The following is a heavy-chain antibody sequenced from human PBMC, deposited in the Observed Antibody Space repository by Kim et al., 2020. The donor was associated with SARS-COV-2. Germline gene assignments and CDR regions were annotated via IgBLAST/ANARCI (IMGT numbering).Heavy chain of an antibody. D-gene: IGHD2-2*01. V-gene: IGHV1-18*01. CDR1: GYAFSTHG. CDR2: ISGYSGNT. Sequence: ASVKVSCKSSGYAFSTHGITWVRQAPGQGLQWMGWISGYSGNTNYSQTFQDRVTMTPDTTTSTAYMELRSLRSDDTAVYYCAREHNNFPPYHFDYWGQGT. J-gene: IGHJ4*02. CDR3: AREHNNFPPYHFDY.